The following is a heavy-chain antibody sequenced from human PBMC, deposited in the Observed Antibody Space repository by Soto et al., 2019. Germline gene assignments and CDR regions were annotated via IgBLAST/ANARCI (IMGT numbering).Heavy chain of an antibody. Sequence: GGSLRLSCAASEFTFANAWISWVRQAPGKGLEWVGRIKSKADGGTTDYAAPVKGRFTISRDESQNTLYLQMNSLKTEDTAVYYCTRGGCSSTSCYRSIFDYWGQGTLVTVSS. CDR1: EFTFANAW. CDR3: TRGGCSSTSCYRSIFDY. D-gene: IGHD2-2*02. J-gene: IGHJ4*02. CDR2: IKSKADGGTT. V-gene: IGHV3-15*01.